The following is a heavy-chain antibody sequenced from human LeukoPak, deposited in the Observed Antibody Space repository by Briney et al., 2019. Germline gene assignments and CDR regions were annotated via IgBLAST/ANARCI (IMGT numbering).Heavy chain of an antibody. V-gene: IGHV3-7*01. J-gene: IGHJ4*02. CDR3: AIGYGSYTFDY. Sequence: PGGSLRLSCAASGFTLSSYWMSWVRQAPGKGLEWVANIKQDGSEKYYVDSVKGRFTISRDNAKNSLYLQMNSLRAEDTAVYYCAIGYGSYTFDYWGQGTLVTVSS. CDR2: IKQDGSEK. D-gene: IGHD6-19*01. CDR1: GFTLSSYW.